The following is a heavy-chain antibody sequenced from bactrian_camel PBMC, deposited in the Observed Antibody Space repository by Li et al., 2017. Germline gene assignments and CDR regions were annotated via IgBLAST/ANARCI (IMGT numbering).Heavy chain of an antibody. CDR1: DYTLTIYD. V-gene: IGHV3S40*01. CDR2: LTTSGGGTT. Sequence: DVQLVESGGGSVQAGGSLTLSCTASDYTLTIYDLAWFRQTSGKEREGVAALTTSGGGTTFYADSVEGRFTISKDKAKNIVYLQMDSLQPEDTAMYYCAARNRYGCAAGWVLTLPGHFDYWGQGTQVTVS. D-gene: IGHD5*01. J-gene: IGHJ6*01. CDR3: AARNRYGCAAGWVLTLPGHFDY.